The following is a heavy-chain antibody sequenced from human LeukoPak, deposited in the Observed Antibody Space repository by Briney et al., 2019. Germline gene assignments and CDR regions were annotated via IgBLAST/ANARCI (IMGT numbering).Heavy chain of an antibody. CDR2: ISSSSSYI. D-gene: IGHD5-24*01. Sequence: GGSLRLSCAASGFTFSSYSMNWVRQAPGKGLEWVSSISSSSSYIYYADSVKGRFTISRDNAKNSLYLQMNSLRAEDTAVYYCARETDGYNLHYYYMDVWGKGTTVTVSS. J-gene: IGHJ6*03. CDR3: ARETDGYNLHYYYMDV. CDR1: GFTFSSYS. V-gene: IGHV3-21*01.